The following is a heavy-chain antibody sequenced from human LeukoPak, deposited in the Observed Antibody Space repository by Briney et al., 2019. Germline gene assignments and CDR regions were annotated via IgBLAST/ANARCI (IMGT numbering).Heavy chain of an antibody. CDR3: ARDCTGGTCYDAFDI. CDR1: GFTFSTYG. Sequence: GRSLGLSCAASGFTFSTYGIHWVRQAPGKGLEWVTLISYDGSNKYYADSVKGRFTISRDNSKNTLYLQMNSLRAGDTAVYYCARDCTGGTCYDAFDIWGQGTMVTVSS. D-gene: IGHD2-15*01. J-gene: IGHJ3*02. V-gene: IGHV3-30*03. CDR2: ISYDGSNK.